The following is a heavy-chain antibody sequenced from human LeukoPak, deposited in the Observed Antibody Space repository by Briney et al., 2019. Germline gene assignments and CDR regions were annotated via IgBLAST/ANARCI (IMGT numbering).Heavy chain of an antibody. CDR1: GVSVSSGSYD. CDR2: IYYSRST. V-gene: IGHV4-61*01. D-gene: IGHD3-22*01. J-gene: IGHJ4*02. CDR3: ASRDSSGYCDS. Sequence: PSETLSLTCTVSGVSVSSGSYDWSWIRQPPGKGLEWIGYIYYSRSTNYNHSLRRRVPISVDTSKNQCALKLSSLPAADTPVYYCASRDSSGYCDSWGPGTLVTVSS.